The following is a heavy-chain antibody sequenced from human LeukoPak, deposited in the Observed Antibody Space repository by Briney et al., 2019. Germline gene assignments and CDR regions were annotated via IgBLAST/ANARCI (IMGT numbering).Heavy chain of an antibody. V-gene: IGHV1-2*02. J-gene: IGHJ3*02. CDR3: ARSSGDYDFAFDI. CDR2: INPNSGGT. Sequence: ASVKVSCKASGYTFTGYYMHWVRQAPGQGLEWMGCINPNSGGTNYAQKFQGRVTLTRDTSISTAYMELSRLRSDDTAVYYCARSSGDYDFAFDIWGQGTMVTVSS. CDR1: GYTFTGYY. D-gene: IGHD4-17*01.